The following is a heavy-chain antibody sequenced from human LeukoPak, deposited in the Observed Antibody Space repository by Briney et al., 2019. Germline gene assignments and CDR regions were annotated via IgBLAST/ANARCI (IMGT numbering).Heavy chain of an antibody. J-gene: IGHJ4*02. V-gene: IGHV3-33*01. CDR2: IWYDGSNK. CDR3: ARDARGYSPIYYFDY. D-gene: IGHD5-18*01. Sequence: PGGSLRLSCAASGFTFSSYGMHWVRQAPGKGLEWVAVIWYDGSNKYYADSVKGRFTISRDNSKNTLYLQMNSLGAEDTAVYYCARDARGYSPIYYFDYWGQGTLVTVSS. CDR1: GFTFSSYG.